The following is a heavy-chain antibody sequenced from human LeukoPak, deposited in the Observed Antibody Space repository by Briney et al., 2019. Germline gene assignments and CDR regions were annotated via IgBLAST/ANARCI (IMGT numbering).Heavy chain of an antibody. CDR1: GFTFSSYS. J-gene: IGHJ3*02. CDR3: AKDIGDSTGYYSDAFDI. Sequence: GGSLRLSCAASGFTFSSYSMNWVRQAPGKGLDWVSSICGGGGSTNSADSVKGRFTISRDNSKNTLYLQMNSLRAEDTVIYYCAKDIGDSTGYYSDAFDIWGQGTMVTVSS. V-gene: IGHV3-23*01. D-gene: IGHD3-22*01. CDR2: ICGGGGST.